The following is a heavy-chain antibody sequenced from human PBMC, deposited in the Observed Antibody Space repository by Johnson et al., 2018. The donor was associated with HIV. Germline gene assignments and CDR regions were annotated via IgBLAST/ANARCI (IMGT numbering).Heavy chain of an antibody. D-gene: IGHD3-22*01. V-gene: IGHV3-30*04. CDR2: ISYDGSNK. Sequence: QVQLVESGGGVVQPGRSLRLSCAASGFTFSNYAMHWVRQAPGKGLEWVAVISYDGSNKYYADSVKGRFTISRDNSKNTLYLQMNSLRADDTAVYYCASGSHYYDSSELSLALDIWGQGTMVTVSS. J-gene: IGHJ3*02. CDR3: ASGSHYYDSSELSLALDI. CDR1: GFTFSNYA.